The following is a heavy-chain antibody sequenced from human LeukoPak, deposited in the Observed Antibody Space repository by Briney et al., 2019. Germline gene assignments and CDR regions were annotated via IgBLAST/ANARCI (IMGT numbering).Heavy chain of an antibody. Sequence: EGSLRLSCAASGFTFSSYSMNWVRQAPGKGLEWVSSISSSSSYIYYADSVKGRFTISRDNAKNSLYLQMNSLRAEDTAVYYCARDFGGYSGYVLDYWGQGTLVTVSS. D-gene: IGHD5-12*01. J-gene: IGHJ4*02. V-gene: IGHV3-21*01. CDR3: ARDFGGYSGYVLDY. CDR1: GFTFSSYS. CDR2: ISSSSSYI.